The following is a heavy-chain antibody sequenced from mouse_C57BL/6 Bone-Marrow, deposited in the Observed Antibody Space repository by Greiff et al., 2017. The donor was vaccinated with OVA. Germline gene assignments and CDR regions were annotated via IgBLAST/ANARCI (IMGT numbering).Heavy chain of an antibody. J-gene: IGHJ2*01. D-gene: IGHD4-1*01. Sequence: VQLQESGAELVRPGASVTLSCKASGYTFTDYAMHWVKQTPVHGLEWIGAIDPETGGTAYNQKFKGKAILTADKSSSTAYMELRSLTAQDSAVYYCTRAGTGYWGQGTTLTVSS. V-gene: IGHV1-15*01. CDR2: IDPETGGT. CDR1: GYTFTDYA. CDR3: TRAGTGY.